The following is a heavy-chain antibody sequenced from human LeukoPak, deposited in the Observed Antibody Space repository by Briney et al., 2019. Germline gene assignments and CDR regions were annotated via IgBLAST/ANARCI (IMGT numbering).Heavy chain of an antibody. J-gene: IGHJ3*02. CDR1: GFTFSSYE. CDR3: ARERTRGHYYDGDAFDI. V-gene: IGHV3-48*03. D-gene: IGHD3-22*01. CDR2: ISSSGSTI. Sequence: PGGSLRLSCAASGFTFSSYEMNWVRQAPGKGLEWVSYISSSGSTIYYADSVKGRFTISRDNAKNSLYLQMNSLRAEDTALYYCARERTRGHYYDGDAFDIWGQGTMVTVSS.